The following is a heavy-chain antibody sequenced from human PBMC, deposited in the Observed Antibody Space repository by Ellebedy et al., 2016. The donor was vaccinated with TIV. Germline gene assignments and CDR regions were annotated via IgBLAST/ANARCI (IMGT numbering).Heavy chain of an antibody. V-gene: IGHV4-34*01. CDR1: GGSFSGYY. D-gene: IGHD6-19*01. CDR2: INHSGST. Sequence: MPGGSLRLSCAVYGGSFSGYYWSWIRQPPGKGLEWIGEINHSGSTNYNPSLKSRVTISVDTSKNQFSLKLSSVTAADTAVYYCARGHSSGWTMGGDYWGQGTLVTVSS. J-gene: IGHJ4*02. CDR3: ARGHSSGWTMGGDY.